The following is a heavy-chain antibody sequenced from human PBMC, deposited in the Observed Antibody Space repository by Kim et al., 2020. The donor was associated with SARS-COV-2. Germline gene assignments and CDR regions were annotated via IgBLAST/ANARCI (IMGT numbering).Heavy chain of an antibody. CDR2: INHSGST. V-gene: IGHV4-34*01. CDR3: ARGRGYSGNSPFDP. D-gene: IGHD1-26*01. J-gene: IGHJ5*02. CDR1: GGSFSGYY. Sequence: SETLSLTCAVYGGSFSGYYWSWIRQPPGKGLEWIGEINHSGSTNYNPSLKSRVTISVDTSKNQFSLKLSSVTAADTAVYYCARGRGYSGNSPFDPWGQGTLVTVSS.